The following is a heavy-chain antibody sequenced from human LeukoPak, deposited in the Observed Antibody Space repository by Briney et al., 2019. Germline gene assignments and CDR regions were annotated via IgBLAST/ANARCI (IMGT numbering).Heavy chain of an antibody. Sequence: SETLSLTCAVYGGSFSGYYWSWIRQPPGKGLEWIGEINHSGSTNYNPSLKSRVTISVDTSKNQFSLKLTSVTAADTAVYYCARDRSSTSPDYWGQGTLVTVSS. CDR1: GGSFSGYY. D-gene: IGHD2-2*01. CDR3: ARDRSSTSPDY. CDR2: INHSGST. J-gene: IGHJ4*02. V-gene: IGHV4-34*01.